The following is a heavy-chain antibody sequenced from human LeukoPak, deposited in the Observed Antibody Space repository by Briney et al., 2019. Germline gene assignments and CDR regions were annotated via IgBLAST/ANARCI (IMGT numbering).Heavy chain of an antibody. CDR1: GGSISSYY. D-gene: IGHD3-3*01. CDR3: ARDELYYDFWSGYYHDAFDI. Sequence: KPSETLSLNCTVSGGSISSYYWSWIQQPPGKGLEWIEYIYYSGGTNYNPSLKSRVTISVDTSKNQFSLKLSSVTAADTAVYYCARDELYYDFWSGYYHDAFDIWGQGTMVTVSS. J-gene: IGHJ3*02. V-gene: IGHV4-59*12. CDR2: IYYSGGT.